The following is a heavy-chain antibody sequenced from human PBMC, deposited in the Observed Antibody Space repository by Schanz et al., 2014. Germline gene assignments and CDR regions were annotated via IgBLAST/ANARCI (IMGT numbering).Heavy chain of an antibody. J-gene: IGHJ6*02. D-gene: IGHD1-26*01. CDR1: GFTFSSYG. Sequence: LVESGGGVVQPGRSLSLSCAASGFTFSSYGMHWLRQVPGKGLEWVAVVCYDGSKKYYADSVKGRFTTSRDNSKNTMYLQMNSLRAEDTAVYYCVKDLQRELLRDDHYYGMDVWGQGTTVTVSS. CDR2: VCYDGSKK. V-gene: IGHV3-33*06. CDR3: VKDLQRELLRDDHYYGMDV.